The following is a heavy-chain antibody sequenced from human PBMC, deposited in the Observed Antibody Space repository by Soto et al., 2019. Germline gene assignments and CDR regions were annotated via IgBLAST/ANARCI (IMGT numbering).Heavy chain of an antibody. CDR1: GYTFTSYD. D-gene: IGHD2-15*01. CDR3: ARGPRGRRYCSGGSCYSLDY. Sequence: QVRLVQSGAEAKKPGASVKVSCKASGYTFTSYDINWVRQATGQGLEWMGWMNPNSGNTGYAQKFQGRVTMTRNTSISTAYMELSSLRSEDTAVYYCARGPRGRRYCSGGSCYSLDYWGQGTLVTVSS. V-gene: IGHV1-8*01. J-gene: IGHJ4*02. CDR2: MNPNSGNT.